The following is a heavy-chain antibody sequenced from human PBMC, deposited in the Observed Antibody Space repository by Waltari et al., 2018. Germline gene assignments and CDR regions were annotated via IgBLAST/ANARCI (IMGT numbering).Heavy chain of an antibody. CDR3: ARDGMGYDAYFMDV. D-gene: IGHD5-12*01. CDR2: INYSGGT. Sequence: QVQLPESGPGLVMPSETLSLTCPVSGYSISSGYYWGWIRGLPGKGLEWLGNINYSGGTSNNPSHMSRVSISLDTSKNQVSQKLRSVTATDTAVYYCARDGMGYDAYFMDVWGKGTTVTMSS. CDR1: GYSISSGYY. J-gene: IGHJ6*03. V-gene: IGHV4-38-2*02.